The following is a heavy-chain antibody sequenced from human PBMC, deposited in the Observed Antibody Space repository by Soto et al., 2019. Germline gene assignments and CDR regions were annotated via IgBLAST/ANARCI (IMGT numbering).Heavy chain of an antibody. V-gene: IGHV4-61*01. J-gene: IGHJ4*02. D-gene: IGHD6-19*01. CDR3: ARSGAGSGWL. CDR1: GGSVSSGRYY. Sequence: QVQLQESGPGLVKPSETLSLTCTVSGGSVSSGRYYWSWSRQPPGKGLEWIGYIYYSGRTSYNSSLKSRVTISVDTSKNQFSLKLSSVTAADTVIYYCARSGAGSGWLGGQGTLVTVSS. CDR2: IYYSGRT.